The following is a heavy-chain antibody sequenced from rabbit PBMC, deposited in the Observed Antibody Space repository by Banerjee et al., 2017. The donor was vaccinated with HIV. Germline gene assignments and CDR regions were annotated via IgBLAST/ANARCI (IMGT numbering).Heavy chain of an antibody. J-gene: IGHJ4*01. V-gene: IGHV1S45*01. CDR1: GFSFSSSYW. D-gene: IGHD4-1*01. CDR3: ARDLAGVTGWNFGL. Sequence: QEQLEESGGGLVKPEGSLTLTCTASGFSFSSSYWICWVRQAPGKGLEWIGCIYTGTSGSTWYANWAKGRFTISKTSSTTVTLQMTSLTAADTATYFCARDLAGVTGWNFGLWGPGTLVTV. CDR2: IYTGTSGST.